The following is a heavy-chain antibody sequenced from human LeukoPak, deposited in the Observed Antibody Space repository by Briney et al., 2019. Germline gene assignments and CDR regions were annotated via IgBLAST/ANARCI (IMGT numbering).Heavy chain of an antibody. CDR1: GYTLTELS. CDR3: ATLHCSSTSCHNEGVLRFLEWYT. CDR2: FDPEDGET. Sequence: GASVKVSCNVSGYTLTELSMHWVRQAPGKGLEWMGGFDPEDGETIYAQKFQGRVTMTEDTSTDTAYMELSSLRSEDTAVYYCATLHCSSTSCHNEGVLRFLEWYTWGQGTLVTVSS. V-gene: IGHV1-24*01. D-gene: IGHD3-3*01. J-gene: IGHJ4*02.